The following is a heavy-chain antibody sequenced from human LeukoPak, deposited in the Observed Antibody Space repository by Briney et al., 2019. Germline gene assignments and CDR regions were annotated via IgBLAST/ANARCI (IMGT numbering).Heavy chain of an antibody. J-gene: IGHJ5*02. Sequence: GASVKVSCKASGYTFTGYYMHWVRQAPGQGLEWMGWINPNSGDTNYAQKFQGRVTMTRDTSISTAYMELSRLRSDDTAVYYCARGPGGVTTKTNWFDPWGQGTLVTVSS. D-gene: IGHD4-17*01. CDR1: GYTFTGYY. CDR3: ARGPGGVTTKTNWFDP. CDR2: INPNSGDT. V-gene: IGHV1-2*02.